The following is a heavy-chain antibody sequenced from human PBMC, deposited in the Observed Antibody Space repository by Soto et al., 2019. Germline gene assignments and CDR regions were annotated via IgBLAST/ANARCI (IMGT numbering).Heavy chain of an antibody. V-gene: IGHV3-15*07. J-gene: IGHJ4*02. CDR1: GFTFSTTW. D-gene: IGHD3-16*01. Sequence: EVQLVESGGGLVKTGGSLRLSCAASGFTFSTTWMNWVRQAPGKGLEWVGRIQSKSDGGTTDSAVPVKGRFTISRDDSKNTLYLQMNSLKTEDTAVYYCTTGHRIMTTFGGVIEGIEYCGQGTLVTVSA. CDR2: IQSKSDGGTT. CDR3: TTGHRIMTTFGGVIEGIEY.